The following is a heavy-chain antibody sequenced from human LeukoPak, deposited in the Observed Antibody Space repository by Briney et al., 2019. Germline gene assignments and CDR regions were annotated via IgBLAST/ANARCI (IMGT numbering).Heavy chain of an antibody. Sequence: SETLSLTCTVSGGSISSYYWSWIRQPPGKGLEWIGYIYYSGSTNYNPSLKSRVTISVDTSKNQFSLRLSSVTAADTAVYYCARDHGIVGATRAFDIWGQGTMVTVSS. V-gene: IGHV4-59*01. D-gene: IGHD1-26*01. CDR3: ARDHGIVGATRAFDI. CDR2: IYYSGST. J-gene: IGHJ3*02. CDR1: GGSISSYY.